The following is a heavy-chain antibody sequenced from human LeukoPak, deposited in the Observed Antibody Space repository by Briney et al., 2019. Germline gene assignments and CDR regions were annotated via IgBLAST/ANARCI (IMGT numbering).Heavy chain of an antibody. J-gene: IGHJ4*02. Sequence: GGSLRLSCAASGFTFSNSWMTWVRQTPGKGLQWVAHIKPDGSETYYVDSVKGRFTISRDDAKNSLCLQMNSLRAGDTAMYYCATHLHWVWPNGGQGTLVTVSS. CDR3: ATHLHWVWPN. CDR1: GFTFSNSW. D-gene: IGHD7-27*01. V-gene: IGHV3-7*01. CDR2: IKPDGSET.